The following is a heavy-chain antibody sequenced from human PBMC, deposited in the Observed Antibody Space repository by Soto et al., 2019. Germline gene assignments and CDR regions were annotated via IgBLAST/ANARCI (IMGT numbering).Heavy chain of an antibody. V-gene: IGHV1-3*01. J-gene: IGHJ4*02. D-gene: IGHD6-6*01. CDR3: ARAIYSSPSTLNLDS. CDR2: INAGSGTT. CDR1: GYTFTTYP. Sequence: QVPLVQSGAEVKKPGASVTVSCEASGYTFTTYPVHWVRQAPGQNFEWMGLINAGSGTTKYSQNFQGRVTISRDTSANTAYMELRSLRSDDTAVYYCARAIYSSPSTLNLDSWGQGTLVTVSS.